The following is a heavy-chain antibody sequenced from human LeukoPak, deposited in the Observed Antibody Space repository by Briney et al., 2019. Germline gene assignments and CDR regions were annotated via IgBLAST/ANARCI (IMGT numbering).Heavy chain of an antibody. J-gene: IGHJ4*02. Sequence: SETLSLTCAVYGVSFSGYYWSWIRQPPGKGLEWIGEINHSGSTNYNPSLKSRVTISVDTSKKQFSLKLSSVTAADTAVYYCVTYYFDSSGPKKNYWGQGTLVTVSS. V-gene: IGHV4-34*01. CDR3: VTYYFDSSGPKKNY. D-gene: IGHD3-22*01. CDR1: GVSFSGYY. CDR2: INHSGST.